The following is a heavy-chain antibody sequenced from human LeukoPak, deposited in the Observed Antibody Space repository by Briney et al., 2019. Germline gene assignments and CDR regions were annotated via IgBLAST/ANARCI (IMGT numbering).Heavy chain of an antibody. CDR2: ISSSSSHI. J-gene: IGHJ3*02. V-gene: IGHV3-21*01. CDR3: ARDGSGSVWDAFDI. Sequence: GGSLRLSCAASGFTFSSYSMNWVRQAPGKGLEWVSSISSSSSHIYYADSVKGRFTISRDNAKNSLYLQMNSLRAEDTAVYYCARDGSGSVWDAFDIWGQGTMVTVSS. D-gene: IGHD3-10*01. CDR1: GFTFSSYS.